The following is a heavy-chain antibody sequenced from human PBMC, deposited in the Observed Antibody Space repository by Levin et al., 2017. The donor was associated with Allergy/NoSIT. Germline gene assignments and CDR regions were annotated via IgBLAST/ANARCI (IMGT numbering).Heavy chain of an antibody. V-gene: IGHV1-69*13. CDR2: IIPIFGTT. CDR1: GGTFSSYA. Sequence: SVKVSCKASGGTFSSYAISWVRQAPGQGLEWMGGIIPIFGTTNYAQRFQDRVAITADGSTSTAYMDLSSLRSEDTAIYYFAGGDYGVGGNFHYYSMDVWGQGTTVTVSS. D-gene: IGHD4-17*01. CDR3: AGGDYGVGGNFHYYSMDV. J-gene: IGHJ6*02.